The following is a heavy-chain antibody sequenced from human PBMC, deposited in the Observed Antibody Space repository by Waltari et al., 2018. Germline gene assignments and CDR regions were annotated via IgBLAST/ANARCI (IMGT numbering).Heavy chain of an antibody. CDR3: ARTYGSGSYRYFDN. CDR1: GFTVSHNY. V-gene: IGHV3-66*02. J-gene: IGHJ4*02. D-gene: IGHD3-10*01. CDR2: IYDGDDT. Sequence: EVQLVESGGGLVQPGGSLRLSCAASGFTVSHNYMSWVRQAPGKGLECVSVIYDGDDTYYADSVKGRFTISRDNSKNALYLQMDSLRAGDSAVYYCARTYGSGSYRYFDNWGQGTLVTVSS.